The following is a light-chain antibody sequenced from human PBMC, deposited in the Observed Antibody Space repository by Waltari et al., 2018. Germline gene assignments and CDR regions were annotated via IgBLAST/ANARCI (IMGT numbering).Light chain of an antibody. CDR2: DVS. J-gene: IGLJ3*02. Sequence: QSALTQPRSVSGLPGQSVTISCTGPTSDVGGYNYVSWSQQHPGHAPQLMIYDVSKRPSGVPDRFSGSKSGNTASLTISGLQAEDEADYYCAAWDDSLSGRVFGGGTKLTVL. V-gene: IGLV2-11*01. CDR3: AAWDDSLSGRV. CDR1: TSDVGGYNY.